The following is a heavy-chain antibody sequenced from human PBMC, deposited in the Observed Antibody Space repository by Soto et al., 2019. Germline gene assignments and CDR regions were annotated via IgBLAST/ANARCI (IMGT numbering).Heavy chain of an antibody. Sequence: GGSRRLSCAASGFTFHTYAMTWVRQAPEKGLEWVSAITGGGGRTYYADSVKGRFTISRDNSKNTLYLQMNSLRVEDTAVYYCAKRGFDSGGWDYYALDVWGQGTAVTVSS. CDR2: ITGGGGRT. V-gene: IGHV3-23*01. CDR3: AKRGFDSGGWDYYALDV. CDR1: GFTFHTYA. D-gene: IGHD5-12*01. J-gene: IGHJ6*02.